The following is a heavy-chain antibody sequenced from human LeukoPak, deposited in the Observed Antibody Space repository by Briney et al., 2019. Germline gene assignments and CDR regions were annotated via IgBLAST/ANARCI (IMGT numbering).Heavy chain of an antibody. V-gene: IGHV4-39*02. J-gene: IGHJ4*02. CDR2: IYYSGST. D-gene: IGHD3-22*01. Sequence: SETLSLTCTVSGGSISSSRYYWGWIRQPPGKGLEWIGSIYYSGSTYYNPSLESRVTISVDTSKDQFSLKLSSVTAADTAVYYCARDDAMIVAVWGQGTLVTVSS. CDR1: GGSISSSRYY. CDR3: ARDDAMIVAV.